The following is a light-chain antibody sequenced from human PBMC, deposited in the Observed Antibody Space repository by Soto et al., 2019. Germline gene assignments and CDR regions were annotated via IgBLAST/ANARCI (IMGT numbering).Light chain of an antibody. Sequence: QSVLTQPPSVSEAPGQRVTISCTGSSSNIGAGYEAHWYQQVPGTAPKLLIYENNNRPSGVPDRFSGSKSGTSASLAITGLRAEDGAEYSCQSFDSSLSGYVFGTGTKLTVL. CDR1: SSNIGAGYE. V-gene: IGLV1-40*01. J-gene: IGLJ1*01. CDR3: QSFDSSLSGYV. CDR2: ENN.